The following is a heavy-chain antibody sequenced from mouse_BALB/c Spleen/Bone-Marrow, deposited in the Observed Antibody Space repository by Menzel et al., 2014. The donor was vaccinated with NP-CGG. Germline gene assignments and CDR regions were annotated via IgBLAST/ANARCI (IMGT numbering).Heavy chain of an antibody. D-gene: IGHD1-1*01. CDR2: ICGDGST. Sequence: VKLVESGPGLVAPSQSLAITCTVSGFSLTGYGVKWVRQPPGKGLEWLGEICGDGSTDYNSALKSRLSISKDNSKSQDFIKMSSLQTDDTARYCCGRDYGTGAMDYWGQGTSVTVSS. CDR1: GFSLTGYG. J-gene: IGHJ4*01. CDR3: GRDYGTGAMDY. V-gene: IGHV2-6-7*01.